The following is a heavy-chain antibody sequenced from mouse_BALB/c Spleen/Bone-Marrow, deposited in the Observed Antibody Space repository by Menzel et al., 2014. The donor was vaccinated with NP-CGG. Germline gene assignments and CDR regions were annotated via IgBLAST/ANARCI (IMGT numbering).Heavy chain of an antibody. Sequence: EVMLVESGGGLVKPGGSLKLSCAASGFTFSSYAMSWLRQSPEKRLEWVAEISSGGSYTYYPDTLTGRFTISRDNAKNTQILVMSSLRSEHTAMYYCARSPQRDYAMDYWGQGTSVTVSS. D-gene: IGHD3-2*02. V-gene: IGHV5-9-4*01. J-gene: IGHJ4*01. CDR1: GFTFSSYA. CDR3: ARSPQRDYAMDY. CDR2: ISSGGSYT.